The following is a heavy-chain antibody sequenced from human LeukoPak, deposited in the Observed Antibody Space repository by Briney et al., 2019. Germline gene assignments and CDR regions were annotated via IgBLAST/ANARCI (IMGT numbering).Heavy chain of an antibody. V-gene: IGHV4-59*08. CDR3: ARHFAYSSSSYFDY. D-gene: IGHD6-6*01. CDR1: GASVSSYY. Sequence: TSETLSLTCTVSGASVSSYYWSWIRQPPGKGLEWIGYVYYTGGTNYNPSLKSRVTMFEDKSKNQFSLRLSSVTVADTAVYYCARHFAYSSSSYFDYWGQGSLVTVSS. J-gene: IGHJ4*02. CDR2: VYYTGGT.